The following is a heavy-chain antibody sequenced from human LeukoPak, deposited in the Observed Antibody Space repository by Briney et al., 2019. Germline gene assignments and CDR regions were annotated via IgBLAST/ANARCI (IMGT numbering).Heavy chain of an antibody. Sequence: GGSLRLSCAASGFTFDDYAMHWVRQAPGKGLEWVSGISWNSGSIGYGDSVKGRFTISRDNSKNTLYLQMNSLRAEDTAVYYCAKDSSGPAYWGQGTLVTVSS. CDR1: GFTFDDYA. CDR2: ISWNSGSI. J-gene: IGHJ4*02. D-gene: IGHD6-19*01. CDR3: AKDSSGPAY. V-gene: IGHV3-9*01.